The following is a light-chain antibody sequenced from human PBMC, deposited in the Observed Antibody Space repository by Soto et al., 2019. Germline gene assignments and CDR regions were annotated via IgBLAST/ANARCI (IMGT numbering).Light chain of an antibody. J-gene: IGLJ1*01. CDR3: ASWDDRLKGYV. Sequence: QSVLTQPPPVTWTPGQRVFISCSGSRCNIGSNSVNWYQQLPGTAPKLLIYINDQRPSGVPDRFSGSTSGTSVSLAISGLQSEDEADYYCASWDDRLKGYVFGTGTKVTVL. CDR2: IND. V-gene: IGLV1-44*01. CDR1: RCNIGSNS.